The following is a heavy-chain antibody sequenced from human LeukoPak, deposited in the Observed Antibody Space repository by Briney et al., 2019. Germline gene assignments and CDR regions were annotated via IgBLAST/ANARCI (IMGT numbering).Heavy chain of an antibody. CDR1: GGTFSSYA. D-gene: IGHD5-18*01. CDR3: ALGNSYNSIYFDY. J-gene: IGHJ4*02. Sequence: ASVKVSCKASGGTFSSYAISWVRQAPGQGLEWMGGIIPIFGTANYAQKFQGRVTITTDESTSTAYMELSSLRSEDTAVYYCALGNSYNSIYFDYWGQGTLVTVSS. V-gene: IGHV1-69*05. CDR2: IIPIFGTA.